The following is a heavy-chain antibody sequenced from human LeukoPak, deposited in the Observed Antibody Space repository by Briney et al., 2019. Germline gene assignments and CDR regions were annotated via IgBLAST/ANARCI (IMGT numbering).Heavy chain of an antibody. J-gene: IGHJ4*02. V-gene: IGHV3-11*01. Sequence: GGSLRLSCAACGFTFSDFYMSWIRQAPGMGLEWISYIGTRSNPIYYADSVKGRFTISRDDAKNSLYLQMNSLRDEDTAVYFCAREARGSGRDFDYWGQGILVTVSS. D-gene: IGHD1-26*01. CDR2: IGTRSNPI. CDR1: GFTFSDFY. CDR3: AREARGSGRDFDY.